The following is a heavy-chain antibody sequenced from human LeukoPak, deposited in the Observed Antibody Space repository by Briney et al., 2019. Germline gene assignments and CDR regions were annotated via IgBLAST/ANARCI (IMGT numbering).Heavy chain of an antibody. CDR1: GYTFTSYY. V-gene: IGHV1-46*01. CDR2: INPSGGST. CDR3: ARDRDGYPYYFDY. Sequence: GASVKVSCKASGYTFTSYYIHWVRQAPGQGLEWMGIINPSGGSTTYAQKFQGGVTMTRDMSTSTVYMELSSVRSEDTAVYYCARDRDGYPYYFDYWGQGTLVTVSS. D-gene: IGHD5-24*01. J-gene: IGHJ4*02.